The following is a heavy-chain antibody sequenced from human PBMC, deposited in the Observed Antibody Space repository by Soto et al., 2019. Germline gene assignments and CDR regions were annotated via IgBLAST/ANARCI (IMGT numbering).Heavy chain of an antibody. V-gene: IGHV4-39*01. Sequence: PSETLSLTCTVSGGSISSSSYYWGWIRQPPGKGLEWIGSIYYSGSTYYNPSLKSRVTISVDTSKNQFSLKLSSVTAADTAVYYCARQSRYDTPTGLFDYWGQGTLVTVSS. D-gene: IGHD3-3*01. CDR3: ARQSRYDTPTGLFDY. J-gene: IGHJ4*02. CDR1: GGSISSSSYY. CDR2: IYYSGST.